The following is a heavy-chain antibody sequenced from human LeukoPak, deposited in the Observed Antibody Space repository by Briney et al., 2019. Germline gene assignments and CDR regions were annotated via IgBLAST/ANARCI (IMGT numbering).Heavy chain of an antibody. J-gene: IGHJ3*02. CDR2: LSKSGNT. CDR1: GGSISSYY. V-gene: IGHV4-59*01. D-gene: IGHD3-9*01. Sequence: ASETLSLTCTVSGGSISSYYWSWIRLPPGKGLEWIGYLSKSGNTNYSPSLKSRVTIFGDTSKNQFFLKLNSVTAADTAVYYCARARYVNSFYAFDIWGQGTLVTVSS. CDR3: ARARYVNSFYAFDI.